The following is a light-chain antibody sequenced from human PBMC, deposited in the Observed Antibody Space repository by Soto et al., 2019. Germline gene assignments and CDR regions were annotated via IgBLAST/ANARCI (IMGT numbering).Light chain of an antibody. V-gene: IGLV2-14*01. J-gene: IGLJ1*01. CDR1: SSDVGGYNY. Sequence: QSVLTQPASVSGSPGQSITISCTGTSSDVGGYNYVSWYQQHPGKAPKLMIYEVSNRPSGVSNRFSGSKFGNTASLTISGLQAEDEADYYCSSYTSTSTLIFGIGTKVTV. CDR2: EVS. CDR3: SSYTSTSTLI.